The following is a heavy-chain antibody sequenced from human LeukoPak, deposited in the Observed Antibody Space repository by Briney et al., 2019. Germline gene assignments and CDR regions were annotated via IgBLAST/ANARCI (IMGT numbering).Heavy chain of an antibody. CDR3: ARHRSSWLIDY. Sequence: GGSLRLSCAASGFTFNSYAMSWVRQAPWERLQWVSGISDSGGNTYYADSVRGRFTNSRDNSKNTLYLQMNSLRAEDTAVYYCARHRSSWLIDYWGQGTLVTVSS. V-gene: IGHV3-23*01. D-gene: IGHD6-6*01. CDR1: GFTFNSYA. CDR2: ISDSGGNT. J-gene: IGHJ4*02.